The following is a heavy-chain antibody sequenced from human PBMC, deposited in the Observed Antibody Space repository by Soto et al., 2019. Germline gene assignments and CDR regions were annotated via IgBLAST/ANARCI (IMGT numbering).Heavy chain of an antibody. Sequence: SETLSLTCSVSGDSISSGGYYWSWIRQHPGKGLECIGYIYYSGSTFYNPSLKRRISISVDPSKNQFSLNLRSVTAADTAMYYCARFNGPPYCFDFWGQGTLVTVS. CDR3: ARFNGPPYCFDF. V-gene: IGHV4-31*03. CDR2: IYYSGST. CDR1: GDSISSGGYY. J-gene: IGHJ4*02.